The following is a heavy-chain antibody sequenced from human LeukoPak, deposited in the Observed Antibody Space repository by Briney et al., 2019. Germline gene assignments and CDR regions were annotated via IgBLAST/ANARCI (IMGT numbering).Heavy chain of an antibody. Sequence: ASVKVSCKASGYTFTSYYIHWVRQAPGQGLEWMGVIIPSGGDTTYAQKFQGRVTMTRDTSTSTVYLELSSLRFDDTAVYFCARRSSWFSLNYWGQGTLVTVSS. D-gene: IGHD6-13*01. V-gene: IGHV1-46*01. J-gene: IGHJ4*02. CDR1: GYTFTSYY. CDR2: IIPSGGDT. CDR3: ARRSSWFSLNY.